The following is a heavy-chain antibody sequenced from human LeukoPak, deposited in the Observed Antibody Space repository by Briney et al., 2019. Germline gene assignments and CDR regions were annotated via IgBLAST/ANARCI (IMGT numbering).Heavy chain of an antibody. CDR1: GYTFTSYD. CDR2: MNPNSGNT. D-gene: IGHD1-26*01. Sequence: GASVKVSCKASGYTFTSYDINWVRQAPGQGLEWMGWMNPNSGNTGYAQKFQGRVTMSRDTSISTAYMELTSLRSEDTAMYYCARRTPTFQDWGQGTLVTVSS. CDR3: ARRTPTFQD. J-gene: IGHJ1*01. V-gene: IGHV1-8*01.